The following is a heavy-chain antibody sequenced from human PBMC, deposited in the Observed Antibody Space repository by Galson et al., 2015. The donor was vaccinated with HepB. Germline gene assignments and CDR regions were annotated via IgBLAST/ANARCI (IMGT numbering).Heavy chain of an antibody. CDR3: ARLRGGTHCGGDCYFDY. V-gene: IGHV4-59*01. CDR2: VYYSGST. Sequence: ETLSLTCIVSAGSITSYYWSWIRQPPGKGLEWIGYVYYSGSTNYNPSLKSRVTISVDTSKNQFSLRLSSVTAADTAVYYCARLRGGTHCGGDCYFDYWAQGTLVTVSS. J-gene: IGHJ4*02. CDR1: AGSITSYY. D-gene: IGHD2-21*01.